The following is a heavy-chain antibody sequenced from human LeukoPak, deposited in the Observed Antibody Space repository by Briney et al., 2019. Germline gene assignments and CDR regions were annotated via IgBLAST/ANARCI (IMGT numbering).Heavy chain of an antibody. J-gene: IGHJ4*02. CDR2: IYYSGST. CDR1: GGSISSSSYY. D-gene: IGHD3-22*01. V-gene: IGHV4-39*01. CDR3: ARRYYYDSSGLDY. Sequence: KSSETLSLXCTVSGGSISSSSYYWGWIRQPPGKGLEWIGSIYYSGSTYYNPSLKSRATISVDTSKNQFSLKLSSVTAADTAVYYCARRYYYDSSGLDYWGQGTLVTVSS.